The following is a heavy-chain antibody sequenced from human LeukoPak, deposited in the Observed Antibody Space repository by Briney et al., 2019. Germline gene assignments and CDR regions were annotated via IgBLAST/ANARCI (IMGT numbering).Heavy chain of an antibody. J-gene: IGHJ4*02. CDR3: ASSGWYRGY. CDR1: GGSFSGYY. D-gene: IGHD6-19*01. CDR2: INHSGST. V-gene: IGHV4-34*01. Sequence: SETLSLTCAVCGGSFSGYYWSWIRQPPGKGLEWIGEINHSGSTNYNPSLKSRVTISVDTSKNQFSLKLSSVTAADTAVYYCASSGWYRGYWGQGTLVTVSS.